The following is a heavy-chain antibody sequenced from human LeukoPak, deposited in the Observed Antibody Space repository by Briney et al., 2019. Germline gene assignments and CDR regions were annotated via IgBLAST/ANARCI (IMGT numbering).Heavy chain of an antibody. D-gene: IGHD3-3*01. V-gene: IGHV1-46*01. J-gene: IGHJ6*02. Sequence: ASVKVSCKASGYAFTSYHIHWMRQAPGQGLGWMGIIIPSSGSTTYAQKFQGRVTMTRDTSTSTVYMELSSLRSEDTAVYYCARDSPYSITIFGVAPLYYYYGMDVWGQGTTVTVSS. CDR2: IIPSSGST. CDR1: GYAFTSYH. CDR3: ARDSPYSITIFGVAPLYYYYGMDV.